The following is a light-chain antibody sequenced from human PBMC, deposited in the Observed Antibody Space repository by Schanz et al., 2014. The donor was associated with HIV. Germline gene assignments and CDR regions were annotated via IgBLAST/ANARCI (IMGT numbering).Light chain of an antibody. J-gene: IGLJ2*01. V-gene: IGLV2-14*01. CDR1: SSDVGGYDF. Sequence: QSALTQPPSASGSPGQSITISCTGTSSDVGGYDFVSWYQQHPGKAPKVMIYDVSNRPSGVSNRFSGSKSGNTASLTISGLQAEDEADYYCSSYTRSNTLLFGGGTKLTVL. CDR2: DVS. CDR3: SSYTRSNTLL.